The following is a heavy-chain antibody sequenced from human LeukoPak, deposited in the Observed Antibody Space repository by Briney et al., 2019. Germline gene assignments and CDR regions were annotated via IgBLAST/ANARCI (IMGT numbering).Heavy chain of an antibody. Sequence: GGSLRLSCAASGVTFSSYAMSWVRQAPGKGLEWVSGISGSGGSTDYADSVKGRFTISRDNSKNTLYLQMNSLRAEDTAVYYCVKDSNYYDSEYWGQGTLVTVSS. D-gene: IGHD3-10*01. V-gene: IGHV3-23*01. CDR1: GVTFSSYA. J-gene: IGHJ4*02. CDR2: ISGSGGST. CDR3: VKDSNYYDSEY.